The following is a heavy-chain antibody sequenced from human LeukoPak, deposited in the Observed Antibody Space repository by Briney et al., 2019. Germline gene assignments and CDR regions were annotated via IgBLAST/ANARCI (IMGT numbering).Heavy chain of an antibody. D-gene: IGHD1-26*01. J-gene: IGHJ4*02. CDR2: INSDGSST. CDR3: ARALGGAPDGVDY. V-gene: IGHV3-74*01. CDR1: GFTFSSYW. Sequence: GGSLRLSWAASGFTFSSYWMHWVRQAPGKGLVWVSRINSDGSSTSYADSVKGRFTISRDNAKNTLYLQMNSLRAEDTAAYYCARALGGAPDGVDYWGQGALVTVSS.